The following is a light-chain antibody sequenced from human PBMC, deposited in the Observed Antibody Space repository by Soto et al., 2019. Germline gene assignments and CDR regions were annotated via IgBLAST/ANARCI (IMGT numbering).Light chain of an antibody. CDR2: GAS. Sequence: EVVMTQSPATLSVSPGERATLSCRASQSVSNNLAWYQQKPGQAPRLLIYGASTRATGIPARFSGSGSGTEFTLTLSSLQSEDFAVYYCQQYNNWWTFGQGTKVEIK. CDR1: QSVSNN. V-gene: IGKV3-15*01. J-gene: IGKJ1*01. CDR3: QQYNNWWT.